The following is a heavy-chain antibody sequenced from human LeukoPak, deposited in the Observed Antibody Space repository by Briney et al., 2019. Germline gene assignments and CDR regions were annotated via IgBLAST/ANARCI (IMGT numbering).Heavy chain of an antibody. V-gene: IGHV4-34*01. Sequence: TASETLSLTCTVSGDSISNGVKYWSWIRQPPGKGLEYIGESNHSGSTNYNPSLKGRVTISVDKSKNQFSLRLSSLTAADTAVYFCARGRNLHIFDIWGQGTMVTVSS. CDR3: ARGRNLHIFDI. CDR1: GDSISNGVKY. CDR2: SNHSGST. J-gene: IGHJ3*02. D-gene: IGHD4-11*01.